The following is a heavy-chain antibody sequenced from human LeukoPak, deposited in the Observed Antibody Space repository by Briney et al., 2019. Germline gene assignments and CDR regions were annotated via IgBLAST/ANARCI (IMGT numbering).Heavy chain of an antibody. CDR3: AREGFYSGYDR. Sequence: GGSLRLSCAASGFIFSSYSMNWVRQAPGKGLGWVSYINTIGSTKTYADSVKGRFTISRDNGKNSLSLQMNSLRDDDSAVYYCAREGFYSGYDRWGQGTLVTVSS. V-gene: IGHV3-48*02. J-gene: IGHJ4*02. CDR1: GFIFSSYS. D-gene: IGHD5-12*01. CDR2: INTIGSTK.